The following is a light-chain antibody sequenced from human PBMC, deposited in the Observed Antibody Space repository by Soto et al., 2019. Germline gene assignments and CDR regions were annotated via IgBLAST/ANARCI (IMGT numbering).Light chain of an antibody. J-gene: IGKJ1*01. CDR3: MQGTHWRWT. CDR2: KVS. V-gene: IGKV2-30*01. CDR1: QSLVYSDGNTY. Sequence: VVMTQSPLSLPVTLGQPASISCRSSQSLVYSDGNTYLNWFPQRPGQSPRRLIYKVSNRDSGVPDRFSGSGSGTDFTLKISRVEAEDVGVYYCMQGTHWRWTFGQGTKVEIK.